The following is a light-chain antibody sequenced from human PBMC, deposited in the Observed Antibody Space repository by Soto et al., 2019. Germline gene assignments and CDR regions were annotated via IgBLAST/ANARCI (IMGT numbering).Light chain of an antibody. Sequence: DIQMTQSPSSLSASVGDRVTITCRASQSISSYLNWYQQKPGKAPKLLIYAAYSLQRGIPSRFSGSGSGTDFTLTISSLQPEDVATYYCQQSYSTPYTFGQGTKLEIK. CDR1: QSISSY. CDR3: QQSYSTPYT. V-gene: IGKV1-39*01. J-gene: IGKJ2*01. CDR2: AAY.